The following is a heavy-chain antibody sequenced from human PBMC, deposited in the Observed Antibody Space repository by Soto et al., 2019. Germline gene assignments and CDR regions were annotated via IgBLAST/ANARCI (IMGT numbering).Heavy chain of an antibody. D-gene: IGHD7-27*01. CDR2: ISYDGTNK. J-gene: IGHJ4*02. CDR1: GFSFSISP. Sequence: QVQLVESGGGVVQPGRSLRLSCAASGFSFSISPMHWVRQAPGKGPEWVALISYDGTNKFYADSVKGRFTISRDNSKSTLYLQVDRLRPEDAAVYYCARYTKTSGGQHWAFNYFDSWGQGTLVTVSS. CDR3: ARYTKTSGGQHWAFNYFDS. V-gene: IGHV3-30-3*01.